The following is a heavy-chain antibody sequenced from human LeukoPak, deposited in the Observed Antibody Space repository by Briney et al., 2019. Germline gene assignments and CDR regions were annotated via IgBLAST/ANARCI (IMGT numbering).Heavy chain of an antibody. J-gene: IGHJ4*02. Sequence: GGSLRLSCAASGFTFSSYGMHWVRQAPGKGLEWVAVISYDGSNKYYADSVKGRFTISRDNSKNTLYLQMNSLRAEDTAVYYCAKDPPIAVAGDYWGQGTLVTVSS. CDR1: GFTFSSYG. V-gene: IGHV3-30*18. D-gene: IGHD6-19*01. CDR2: ISYDGSNK. CDR3: AKDPPIAVAGDY.